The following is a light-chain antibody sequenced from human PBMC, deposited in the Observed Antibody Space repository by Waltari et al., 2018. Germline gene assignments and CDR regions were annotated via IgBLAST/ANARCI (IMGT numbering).Light chain of an antibody. V-gene: IGLV2-14*03. CDR3: SSYRDSSTRI. Sequence: QSALTQPASVSGSPGQSITIPCTGSSNDVGGYDFVSWYQQHPGKAPKLIIYDVSDRPSGVSNRFSGSKSGNTASLTISGLQAEDEAGYYCSSYRDSSTRIFGGGTKLTVL. CDR2: DVS. CDR1: SNDVGGYDF. J-gene: IGLJ2*01.